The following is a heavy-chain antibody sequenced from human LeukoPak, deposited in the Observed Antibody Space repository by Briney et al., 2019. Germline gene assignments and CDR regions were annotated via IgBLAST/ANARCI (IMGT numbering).Heavy chain of an antibody. V-gene: IGHV4-4*02. CDR2: NYHSGST. CDR1: GGSISSNNW. D-gene: IGHD5-12*01. CDR3: LRAVSGYDLFDY. Sequence: PSGTLSLTCAVSGGSISSNNWWNWVRQPPGKGLEWIGRNYHSGSTDYSPSLKSRVTFPLDKSKNQFSLRLNNQSAAGPAIYYCLRAVSGYDLFDYWGQGTLVTVSS. J-gene: IGHJ4*02.